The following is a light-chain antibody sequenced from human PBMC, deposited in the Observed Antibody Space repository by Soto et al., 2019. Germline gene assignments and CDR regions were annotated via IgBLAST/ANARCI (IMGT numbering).Light chain of an antibody. V-gene: IGLV1-44*01. CDR2: SNN. CDR1: SSNIGTHT. J-gene: IGLJ2*01. CDR3: ATWDDSLNGV. Sequence: QSVLTQPPSASGTPGQRVTISCSGSSSNIGTHTVNWYQQLPGTAPKLVIYSNNQRPSGVPDRFSGSKSGTSASLAISWLRSEDEADYYCATWDDSLNGVFGGRTKLTVL.